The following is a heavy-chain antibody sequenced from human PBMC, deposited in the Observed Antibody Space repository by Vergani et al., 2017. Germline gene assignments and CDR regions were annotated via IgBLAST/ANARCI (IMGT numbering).Heavy chain of an antibody. V-gene: IGHV3-30*02. CDR3: AKYLRDSTDGLPDS. CDR2: IGKDGINT. CDR1: GFIFSNFG. Sequence: QVQLVESAGGVVQPGGSLSLPCAASGFIFSNFGMHWIRQAPGKGLEWLAYIGKDGINTRYRDAVKGRFTVSRDNSKDILYLQMDSLRSEDTALYYCAKYLRDSTDGLPDSWGPGTLFIVSS. J-gene: IGHJ4*02. D-gene: IGHD2-21*02.